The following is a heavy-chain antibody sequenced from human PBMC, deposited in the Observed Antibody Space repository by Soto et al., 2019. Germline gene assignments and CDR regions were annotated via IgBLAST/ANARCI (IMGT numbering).Heavy chain of an antibody. Sequence: ASVKVSCKASGGTFSSYAISWVRQAPGQGLEWMGGIIPIFGTANYAQKFQGRVTITADESTSTAYMELSSLRSEDTAVYYCAELLEHTLTTGYWGQGTLVTVSS. D-gene: IGHD3-10*01. CDR1: GGTFSSYA. J-gene: IGHJ4*02. CDR3: AELLEHTLTTGY. V-gene: IGHV1-69*13. CDR2: IIPIFGTA.